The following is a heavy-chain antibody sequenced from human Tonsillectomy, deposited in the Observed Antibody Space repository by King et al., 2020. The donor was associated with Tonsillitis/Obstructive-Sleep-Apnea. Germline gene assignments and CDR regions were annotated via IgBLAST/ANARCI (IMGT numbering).Heavy chain of an antibody. CDR3: ARSWRHCGGDSCYLGYYYYYMDF. CDR2: ISHSGST. V-gene: IGHV4-59*01. CDR1: GGSISSYY. Sequence: QLQESGPGLVKPSETLSLTCTVSGGSISSYYWSWIRQPPGKGLEWIGYISHSGSTDYNPSLKSRVTISVDTSKNQFSLRLTSVTAADTAGYYCARSWRHCGGDSCYLGYYYYYMDFWGRGGTVTVSS. D-gene: IGHD2-15*01. J-gene: IGHJ6*03.